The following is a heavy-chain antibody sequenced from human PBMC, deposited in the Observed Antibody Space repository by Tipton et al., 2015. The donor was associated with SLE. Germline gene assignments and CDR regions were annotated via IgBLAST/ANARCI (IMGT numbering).Heavy chain of an antibody. J-gene: IGHJ3*02. D-gene: IGHD2/OR15-2a*01. V-gene: IGHV4-34*01. CDR1: DGSFSGYY. Sequence: TLSLTCGLFDGSFSGYYWSWIRQTPEKGLEWIGDINYLGATDYNPSLKSRVTISVDTSKNQFSLKLSSVTAADTAVYYCASTNIPGAFDIWGQGTMVTVSS. CDR3: ASTNIPGAFDI. CDR2: INYLGAT.